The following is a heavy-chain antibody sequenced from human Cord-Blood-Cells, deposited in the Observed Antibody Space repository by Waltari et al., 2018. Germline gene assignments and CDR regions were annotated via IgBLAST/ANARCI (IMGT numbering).Heavy chain of an antibody. Sequence: QVQLVQSGAEVKNPGASVKVSCKVSGYTLTELSMHWVRQTPGKGFEWLGGFDPEDGETIYAQKFQGRVTMTEDTSTDTAYMELSSLRSEDTAVYYCATEKRPYYDILTGYYDYWGQGTLVTVSS. CDR1: GYTLTELS. D-gene: IGHD3-9*01. V-gene: IGHV1-24*01. CDR2: FDPEDGET. J-gene: IGHJ4*02. CDR3: ATEKRPYYDILTGYYDY.